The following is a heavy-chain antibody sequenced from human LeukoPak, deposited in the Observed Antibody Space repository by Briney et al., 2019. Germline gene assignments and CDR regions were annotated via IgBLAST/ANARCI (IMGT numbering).Heavy chain of an antibody. CDR3: ARNSHDSSGYYVVPIDY. CDR2: IDISSSST. Sequence: GGSLRLSCVASGFTFSDYTMNWVRQAPGKGLEWISYIDISSSSTYYADSVKGRFTISRDNAKNSLYLQMNSLRAEDTAVYYCARNSHDSSGYYVVPIDYWGQGTLVTVSS. V-gene: IGHV3-48*04. CDR1: GFTFSDYT. J-gene: IGHJ4*02. D-gene: IGHD3-22*01.